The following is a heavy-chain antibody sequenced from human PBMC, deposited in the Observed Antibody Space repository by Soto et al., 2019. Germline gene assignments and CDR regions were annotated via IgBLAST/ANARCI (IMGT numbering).Heavy chain of an antibody. V-gene: IGHV4-4*02. CDR1: GASVSSDNW. CDR2: IHHTGST. Sequence: QVQLQESGPGLVKPSGTLSLTCVVSGASVSSDNWWGWVRRPPGKGLEWIGEIHHTGSTNCNPSLKSRLSISVDTSKNHFSVQLSSLTAADTAIYYCARVSASSLLRGVIINWGQGTRVSVSS. D-gene: IGHD3-10*01. J-gene: IGHJ4*02. CDR3: ARVSASSLLRGVIIN.